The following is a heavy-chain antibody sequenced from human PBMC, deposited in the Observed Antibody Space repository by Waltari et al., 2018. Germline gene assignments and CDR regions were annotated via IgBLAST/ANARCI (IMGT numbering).Heavy chain of an antibody. J-gene: IGHJ5*02. Sequence: QLQLQESGPGLVKPSETLSLTCTVSGGSISSSSYSWGWIRQPPGKGLEWIGSIYYSGRTYYHPSLKSRVTISVDTSKNQFSLKLSSVTAADTAVYYCARHGVGGSYRSGWFDPWGQGTLVTVSS. V-gene: IGHV4-39*07. D-gene: IGHD1-26*01. CDR2: IYYSGRT. CDR1: GGSISSSSYS. CDR3: ARHGVGGSYRSGWFDP.